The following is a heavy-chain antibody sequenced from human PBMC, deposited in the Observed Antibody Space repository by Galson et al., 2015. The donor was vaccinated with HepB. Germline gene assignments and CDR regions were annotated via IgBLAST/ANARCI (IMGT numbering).Heavy chain of an antibody. V-gene: IGHV1-24*01. Sequence: SVKVSCKVSGYTLTELSMHWVRQAPGKGLEWMGGFDPEDGETIYAQKFQGRVTMTEDTSTDTAYMELSSLRSEDTAVYYCATVLGGKDELPYFDYWGQGTLVTVSS. CDR3: ATVLGGKDELPYFDY. CDR2: FDPEDGET. J-gene: IGHJ4*02. CDR1: GYTLTELS. D-gene: IGHD1-26*01.